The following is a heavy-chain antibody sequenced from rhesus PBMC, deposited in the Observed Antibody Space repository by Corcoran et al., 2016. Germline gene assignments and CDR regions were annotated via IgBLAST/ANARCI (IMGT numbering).Heavy chain of an antibody. D-gene: IGHD4-23*01. J-gene: IGHJ4*01. Sequence: EVQLVESGGGLVQPGGSLRLSCAASGFTFSSYAMQWVHQAPGKGLEWVSAIGPGCDTYYADAVKGRFTISRDNAKNSLYLQMNSLRAEDTAVYYCARGTVTTSGFEYWGQGVLVTVSS. CDR1: GFTFSSYA. CDR2: IGPGCDT. CDR3: ARGTVTTSGFEY. V-gene: IGHV3-72*01.